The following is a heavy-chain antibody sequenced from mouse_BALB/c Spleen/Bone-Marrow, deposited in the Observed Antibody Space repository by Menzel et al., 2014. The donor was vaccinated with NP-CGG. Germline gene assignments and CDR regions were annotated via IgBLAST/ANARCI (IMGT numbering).Heavy chain of an antibody. CDR1: GFTFSSYA. D-gene: IGHD1-1*01. CDR3: ARYYGSSYDY. CDR2: ISSGGSDT. V-gene: IGHV5-9-3*01. J-gene: IGHJ2*01. Sequence: EVQLQESGGGLVKPGGSLKLSCTTSGFTFSSYAMSWVRQTPEKRLEWVAVISSGGSDTYYPDSVKGRFTVSRDNAKNTLYLQMSSLRSEDTAMYYCARYYGSSYDYWGQGTALTVSS.